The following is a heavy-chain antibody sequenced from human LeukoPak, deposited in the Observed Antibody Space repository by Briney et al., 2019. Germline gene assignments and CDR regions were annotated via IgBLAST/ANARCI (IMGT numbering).Heavy chain of an antibody. Sequence: GASVKVSCKASGYTFTSYDINWVRQATGQGLEWMGWMNPNSGNSGYAQKFQGRVTMTRNTPISTAYMELGSPRSEDTAAYYCARGLSRSWYRIGYWGQGTLVTVSS. V-gene: IGHV1-8*01. CDR3: ARGLSRSWYRIGY. D-gene: IGHD6-13*01. J-gene: IGHJ4*02. CDR1: GYTFTSYD. CDR2: MNPNSGNS.